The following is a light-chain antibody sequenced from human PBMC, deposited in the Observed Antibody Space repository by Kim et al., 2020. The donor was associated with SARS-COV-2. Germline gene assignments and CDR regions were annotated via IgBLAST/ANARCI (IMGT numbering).Light chain of an antibody. Sequence: GDRVTITCRASQSFSSWLAWYQEKPGKVPKLLIYKTSILESGVPSRFSGSGSGTEFTLTISSLQPDDFTTYYCQHYNDFPITFGQGTRLEIK. CDR2: KTS. CDR3: QHYNDFPIT. CDR1: QSFSSW. V-gene: IGKV1-5*03. J-gene: IGKJ5*01.